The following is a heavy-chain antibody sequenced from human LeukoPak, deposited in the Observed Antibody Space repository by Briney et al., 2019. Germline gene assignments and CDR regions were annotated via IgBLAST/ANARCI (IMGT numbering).Heavy chain of an antibody. Sequence: SETLSLTCTVSGGSISSGSYYWSWIRQPAGKGLEWIGLIYTSGSTNYNPSLKSRVTISVDTSKNQFSLKLSSVTAADTAVYYCAMSITMIIVIVKRPPTIDYWGQGTLVTVSS. J-gene: IGHJ4*02. D-gene: IGHD3-22*01. CDR2: IYTSGST. V-gene: IGHV4-61*02. CDR1: GGSISSGSYY. CDR3: AMSITMIIVIVKRPPTIDY.